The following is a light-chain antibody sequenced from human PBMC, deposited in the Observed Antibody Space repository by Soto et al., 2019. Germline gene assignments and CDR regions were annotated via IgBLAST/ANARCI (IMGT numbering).Light chain of an antibody. CDR3: QQYGKSPGLFT. CDR1: QSVSSTY. CDR2: DAS. J-gene: IGKJ3*01. V-gene: IGKV3-20*01. Sequence: EIVLTQSPGTLSLSPGERATLSCRASQSVSSTYLAWYQQKPGQAPRLLIYDASSRATGIPDRFSGSGSGTDFTISNSRMEPEDFGVYYCQQYGKSPGLFTFGPGNKVDIK.